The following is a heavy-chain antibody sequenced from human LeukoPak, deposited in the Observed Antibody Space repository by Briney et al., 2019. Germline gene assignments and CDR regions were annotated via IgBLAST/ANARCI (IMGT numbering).Heavy chain of an antibody. J-gene: IGHJ4*02. CDR3: ARHVSGWYNF. V-gene: IGHV4-39*01. Sequence: SETLSLTCTVSGGSISSSGYYWAWIRQPPGKGLEWSASIYYSGSTYYNPSLRSRVNISADTSKNQFSLKVSYLTAADTAVYYCARHVSGWYNFWGQGTLLTVSS. D-gene: IGHD6-19*01. CDR1: GGSISSSGYY. CDR2: IYYSGST.